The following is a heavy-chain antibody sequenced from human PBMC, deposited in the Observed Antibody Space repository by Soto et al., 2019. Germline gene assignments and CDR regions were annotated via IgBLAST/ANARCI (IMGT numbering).Heavy chain of an antibody. CDR2: IYTSGST. J-gene: IGHJ6*02. V-gene: IGHV4-4*07. Sequence: SETLSLTCTVSGGSIIGYYWNCIRQPAGKGLEWIGRIYTSGSTNYNPSLKSRVTMSVDTSKNQFSLKLSSVTAADTAVYYCARGRNYYGMDVWGQGTTVTVSS. CDR3: ARGRNYYGMDV. CDR1: GGSIIGYY.